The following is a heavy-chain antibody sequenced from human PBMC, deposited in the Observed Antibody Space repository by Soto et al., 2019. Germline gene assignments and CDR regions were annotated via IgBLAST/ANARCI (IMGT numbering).Heavy chain of an antibody. CDR3: ARRGYYDSSGYYH. CDR2: IYYSGST. Sequence: QLQLQESGPGLVKPSETLSLTCTVSGGSISSSSYYWGWIRQPPGKGLEWIGSIYYSGSTYYNPSLKSRVTISVDTSKNQFSLKLSSVTAADTAVYYCARRGYYDSSGYYHWGQGTLVTVSS. J-gene: IGHJ5*02. CDR1: GGSISSSSYY. V-gene: IGHV4-39*01. D-gene: IGHD3-22*01.